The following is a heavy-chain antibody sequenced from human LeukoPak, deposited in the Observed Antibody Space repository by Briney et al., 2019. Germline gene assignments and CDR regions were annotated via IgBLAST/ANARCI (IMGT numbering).Heavy chain of an antibody. J-gene: IGHJ4*02. D-gene: IGHD3-10*01. Sequence: SETLSLTCTVSGGSISSSSYYWGWIRQPPGKGLEWIGYIYYSGSTNYNPSLRSRFTISVDTSKNQFSLKLSSVSAADTAVYYCASSVGEKTPFDYWGQGTLVTVSS. V-gene: IGHV4-61*05. CDR2: IYYSGST. CDR1: GGSISSSSYY. CDR3: ASSVGEKTPFDY.